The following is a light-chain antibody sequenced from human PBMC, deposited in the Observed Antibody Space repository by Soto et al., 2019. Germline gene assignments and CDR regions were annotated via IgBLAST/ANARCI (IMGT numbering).Light chain of an antibody. Sequence: QFALTQPASVSGSPGQSITISCTGTSSDVGGYNYVSWYQQHPGKAPKLMIYEVSNRPSGVSYRFSGSKSGNTASLTISGLQAEDEADYYCSSYTSSSTVVFGGGTKVTVL. CDR2: EVS. J-gene: IGLJ2*01. V-gene: IGLV2-14*01. CDR1: SSDVGGYNY. CDR3: SSYTSSSTVV.